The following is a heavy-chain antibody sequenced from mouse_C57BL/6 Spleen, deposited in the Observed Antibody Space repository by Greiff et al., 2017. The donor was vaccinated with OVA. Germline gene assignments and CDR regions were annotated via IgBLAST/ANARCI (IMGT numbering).Heavy chain of an antibody. CDR2: ISNGGGST. D-gene: IGHD5-1*01. V-gene: IGHV5-12*01. J-gene: IGHJ2*01. CDR1: GFTFSDYY. CDR3: ARQGDVYLFDY. Sequence: LVESGGGLVQTGGSLKLSCAASGFTFSDYYMYWVRQTPEKRLGWVAYISNGGGSTYYPDTVKGRLPISRDNAKNTLYLQLLRQKSEDTAMYYCARQGDVYLFDYWGQGTTLTVSS.